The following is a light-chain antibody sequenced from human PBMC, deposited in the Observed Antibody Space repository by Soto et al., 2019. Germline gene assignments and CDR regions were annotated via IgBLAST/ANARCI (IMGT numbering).Light chain of an antibody. J-gene: IGLJ2*01. Sequence: QSVLTQSPSVSAAPGQKVTISCSGSSSNIGNNYVSWYQQLPGTAPKLLIYEVSNRPSGVSNRFSGSKSGNTASLTISGLQAEDEADYFCSSYTISNTRVVFGGGTKLTVL. CDR3: SSYTISNTRVV. CDR1: SSNIGNNY. V-gene: IGLV1-51*01. CDR2: EVS.